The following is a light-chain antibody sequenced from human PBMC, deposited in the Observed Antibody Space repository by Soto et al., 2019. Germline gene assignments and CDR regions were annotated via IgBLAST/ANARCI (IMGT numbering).Light chain of an antibody. Sequence: IVVSQSPCTLSLSKGERATLSCRASQSVSSNLAWYQQKPGQAPRLLIYGASTRATGIPDRFSGSGSGTDFTLIINRLEPEDVAIYYCQQYGGSPRITFGQGTRLEI. V-gene: IGKV3-20*01. CDR1: QSVSSN. CDR3: QQYGGSPRIT. CDR2: GAS. J-gene: IGKJ5*01.